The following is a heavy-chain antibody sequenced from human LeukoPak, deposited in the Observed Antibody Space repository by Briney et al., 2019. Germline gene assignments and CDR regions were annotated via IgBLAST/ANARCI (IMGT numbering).Heavy chain of an antibody. J-gene: IGHJ4*02. V-gene: IGHV4-59*11. CDR3: AREYYYDSSGYYYFDY. Sequence: SETLSLTCTVSGGSISSHYWSWIRQPPGKGLEWVGHIYYSGTTNYNPSLKSRVTISVDTSKNQFSLKLSSVTAADTAVYYCAREYYYDSSGYYYFDYWGQGTLVTVSS. CDR1: GGSISSHY. CDR2: IYYSGTT. D-gene: IGHD3-22*01.